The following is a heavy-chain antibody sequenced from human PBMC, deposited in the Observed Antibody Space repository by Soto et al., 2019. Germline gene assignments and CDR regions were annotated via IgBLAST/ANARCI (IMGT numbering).Heavy chain of an antibody. CDR1: GGSISSGGYS. V-gene: IGHV4-30-2*05. Sequence: SETLSLTCAVSGGSISSGGYSWSWSRQPPGKGLEWIGYIYHSGSTYYNPSLKSRVTISVDTSKNQFSLKLSSVTAADTAVYYCPRTPLVRGRGSLDTVSS. CDR2: IYHSGST. CDR3: PRTPLV. J-gene: IGHJ1*01.